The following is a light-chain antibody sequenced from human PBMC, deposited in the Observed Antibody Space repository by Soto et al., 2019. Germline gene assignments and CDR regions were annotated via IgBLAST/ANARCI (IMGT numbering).Light chain of an antibody. V-gene: IGLV2-14*01. CDR2: EVS. CDR1: SSDVGGYDY. Sequence: QSALTQPASVSGSPGQSITISCTGTSSDVGGYDYVSWYQQHPGEAPKLMIYEVSHRPSGVSNRFSGSKSGSTASLTISGLQAEDEADYYCSSYTSSNTVLFGGGTKVTVL. J-gene: IGLJ2*01. CDR3: SSYTSSNTVL.